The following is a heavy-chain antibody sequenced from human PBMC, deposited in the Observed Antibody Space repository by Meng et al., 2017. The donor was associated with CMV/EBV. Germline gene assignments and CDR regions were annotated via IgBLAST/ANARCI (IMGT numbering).Heavy chain of an antibody. CDR1: GFTFSNAW. V-gene: IGHV3-15*01. Sequence: VELVGPGGGLVKPGGSLRLSCAASGFTFSNAWMSWVRQAPGKGLEWVGRIKSKTDGGTTDYAAPVKGRFTISRDDSKNALYLQMNSLKTEDTAVYYCGPYSSSWYEGYWGQGTLVTVSS. J-gene: IGHJ4*02. D-gene: IGHD6-13*01. CDR2: IKSKTDGGTT. CDR3: GPYSSSWYEGY.